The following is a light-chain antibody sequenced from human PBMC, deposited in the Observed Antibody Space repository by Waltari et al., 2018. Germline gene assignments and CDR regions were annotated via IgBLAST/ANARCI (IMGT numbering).Light chain of an antibody. CDR2: GTS. Sequence: QSVLTQPPSVSGAPGQRVTISCTGSGSNIGACYDVHWYQQLPGKAPKLLIYGTSTRPLGGPDRYFGSQSATSASLAITGLQAEDEADYYCQSYDTSLSVVFGGGTKLTVL. CDR1: GSNIGACYD. CDR3: QSYDTSLSVV. V-gene: IGLV1-40*01. J-gene: IGLJ2*01.